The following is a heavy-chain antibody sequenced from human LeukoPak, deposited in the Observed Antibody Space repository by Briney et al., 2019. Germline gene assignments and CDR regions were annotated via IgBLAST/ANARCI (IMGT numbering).Heavy chain of an antibody. CDR2: IHHAGST. J-gene: IGHJ5*02. Sequence: SETLSLTRAVSGGSISSNDWWSWVRQPPGKGLEWIGEIHHAGSTNYNPSLKSRVTMSLDKPKNQFSLRMSSVTAADTAVYYCARKGALPYNSGWYGPWGQGTLVTVSS. V-gene: IGHV4-4*02. CDR1: GGSISSNDW. CDR3: ARKGALPYNSGWYGP. D-gene: IGHD6-19*01.